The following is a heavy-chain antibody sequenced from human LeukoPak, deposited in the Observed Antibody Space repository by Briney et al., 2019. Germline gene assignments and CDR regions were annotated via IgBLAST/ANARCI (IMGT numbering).Heavy chain of an antibody. J-gene: IGHJ4*02. CDR2: IYPGDSAN. D-gene: IGHD6-6*01. CDR1: GYSFTSYW. CDR3: ARFVEYSSSSGVLDY. Sequence: HGESLKISCKGSGYSFTSYWIGWVRQMPGKGLEWMGIIYPGDSANRYSPSFQGQATSAAPKSISTAYLQWSSLKASDTAMYYCARFVEYSSSSGVLDYWGQGTLVTVSS. V-gene: IGHV5-51*01.